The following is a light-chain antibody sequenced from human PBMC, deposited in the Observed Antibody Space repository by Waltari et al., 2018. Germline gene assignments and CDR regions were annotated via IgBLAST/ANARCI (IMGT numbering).Light chain of an antibody. CDR1: DSNVGRNT. Sequence: QSVLTQPPSASGTPGQTVTISCSGGDSNVGRNTLNWYHQLPVPAPKLIVYNHFQRPSGVPDRFSGSKSGTSASLAILGVRSEDESDYYCATWDDSLNGPVFGGGTKVTVL. V-gene: IGLV1-44*01. CDR3: ATWDDSLNGPV. J-gene: IGLJ2*01. CDR2: NHF.